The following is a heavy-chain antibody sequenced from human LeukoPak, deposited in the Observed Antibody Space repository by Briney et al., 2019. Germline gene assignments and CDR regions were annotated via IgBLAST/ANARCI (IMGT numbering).Heavy chain of an antibody. CDR2: MSSRSGII. V-gene: IGHV3-11*01. D-gene: IGHD5-24*01. Sequence: PGGSLRLSCVASGFNSSDYYMNWIRQSPGKGLEWISYMSSRSGIIYYADSVKGRFTISRDNARNSLYLQMNSLRVDDTAVYYCAGGLLEAQGWLQWLGTVYSMDVWGQGTPVTVSS. CDR3: AGGLLEAQGWLQWLGTVYSMDV. CDR1: GFNSSDYY. J-gene: IGHJ6*02.